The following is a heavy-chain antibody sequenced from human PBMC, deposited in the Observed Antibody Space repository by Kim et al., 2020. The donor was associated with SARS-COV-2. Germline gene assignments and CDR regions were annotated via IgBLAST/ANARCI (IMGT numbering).Heavy chain of an antibody. D-gene: IGHD6-19*01. J-gene: IGHJ4*02. Sequence: ASVKVSCKASGYTFTSYGISWVRQAPGQGLEWMGWISAYNGNTNYAQKLQGRVTMTTDTSTSTAYMELRSLRSDDTAVYYCARDHRRPIGGGYSRGDYWGQGTLVTVSS. V-gene: IGHV1-18*01. CDR3: ARDHRRPIGGGYSRGDY. CDR1: GYTFTSYG. CDR2: ISAYNGNT.